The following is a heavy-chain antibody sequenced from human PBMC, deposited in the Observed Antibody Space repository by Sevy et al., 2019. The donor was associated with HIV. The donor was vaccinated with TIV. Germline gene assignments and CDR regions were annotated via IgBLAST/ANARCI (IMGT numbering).Heavy chain of an antibody. Sequence: GGSLRLSCTASGFTFGDYCMGWVRQAPGKGLEWVAFLKSDVYGGTVDHAASVRGRFVISRDDSKTIAYLQMNDLKTDDAGVYYCTRWKAAQSIFDYWGQGALVTVSS. V-gene: IGHV3-49*04. CDR3: TRWKAAQSIFDY. CDR2: LKSDVYGGTV. CDR1: GFTFGDYC. D-gene: IGHD6-13*01. J-gene: IGHJ4*02.